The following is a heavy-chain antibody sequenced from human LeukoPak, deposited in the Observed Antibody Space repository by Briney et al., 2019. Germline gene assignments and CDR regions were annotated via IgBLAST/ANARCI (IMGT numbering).Heavy chain of an antibody. CDR3: ARGLSGYDWRPSYYFDY. CDR1: GGSISSYY. CDR2: IYYSGST. Sequence: RPSETLSLTCTVSGGSISSYYWSWIRQPPGKGLEWIGYIYYSGSTYYNPSLKSRVTISVDTSENQFSLKLSSVTAADTAVYYCARGLSGYDWRPSYYFDYWGQGTLVTVSS. D-gene: IGHD5-12*01. J-gene: IGHJ4*02. V-gene: IGHV4-59*06.